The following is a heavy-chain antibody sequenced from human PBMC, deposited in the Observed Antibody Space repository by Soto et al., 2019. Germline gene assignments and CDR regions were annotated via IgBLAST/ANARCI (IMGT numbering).Heavy chain of an antibody. CDR3: ARELNTDSSAYYSFAX. CDR2: VSKNNADT. V-gene: IGHV1-18*01. CDR1: GDTFTAYG. Sequence: VSVKVSCNTAGDTFTAYGLAWLRQAPGQRPEWMGSVSKNNADTNYAQKFQGRVTMTTDRSTTTTYMELRSLRSDDTAVYYCARELNTDSSAYYSFAXSGQGTLVTVSX. J-gene: IGHJ4*02. D-gene: IGHD3-22*01.